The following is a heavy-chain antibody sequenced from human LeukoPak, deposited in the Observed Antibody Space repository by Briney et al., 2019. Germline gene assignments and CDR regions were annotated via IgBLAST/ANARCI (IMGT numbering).Heavy chain of an antibody. CDR1: GGFFSGYY. D-gene: IGHD3-3*01. Sequence: SETLSLTCAVYGGFFSGYYWSWIRQPPGKGLEWIGEINHSGSTNYNPSLKSRVTISVDRSKNQFSLKLSSVTAADTAVYYCARDTYYDFWSGEATTDYWGQGTLVTVSS. CDR2: INHSGST. CDR3: ARDTYYDFWSGEATTDY. J-gene: IGHJ4*02. V-gene: IGHV4-34*01.